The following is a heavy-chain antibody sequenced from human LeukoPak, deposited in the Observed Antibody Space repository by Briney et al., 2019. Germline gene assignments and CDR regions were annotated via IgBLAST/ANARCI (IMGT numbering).Heavy chain of an antibody. V-gene: IGHV3-30-3*01. CDR3: ARGGSYGLI. D-gene: IGHD5-18*01. Sequence: GRSLRLSCAASGFTFSSYAMHWVRQAPGKGLEWVAVISYDGSNKYYADSVKGRFTISRDNSKNTLYLQINSLRAEDTAVYYCARGGSYGLIWGQGTLVTVSS. CDR1: GFTFSSYA. CDR2: ISYDGSNK. J-gene: IGHJ4*02.